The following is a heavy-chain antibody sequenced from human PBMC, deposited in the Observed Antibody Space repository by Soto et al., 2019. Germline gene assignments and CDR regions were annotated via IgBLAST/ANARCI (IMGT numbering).Heavy chain of an antibody. D-gene: IGHD3-22*01. CDR2: IYHSGST. CDR1: GGSISSGGYS. J-gene: IGHJ4*02. V-gene: IGHV4-30-2*01. CDR3: ARAGFDSSGYSNLFDY. Sequence: SETLSLTCAVSGGSISSGGYSWSWIRQPPGKGLEWIGYIYHSGSTYYNPSLKSRVTISVDRSKNQFSLKLSSVTAADTAVYYCARAGFDSSGYSNLFDYWGQGTLVTVSS.